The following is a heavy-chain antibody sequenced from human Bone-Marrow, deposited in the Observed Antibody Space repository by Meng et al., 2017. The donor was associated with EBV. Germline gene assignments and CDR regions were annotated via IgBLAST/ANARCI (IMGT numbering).Heavy chain of an antibody. CDR3: AMGLATDFDY. Sequence: VQFWAEVRKPGSSMKVSCKATGYTFTGYYIHWGRQDPGQGLEWVGWINPNSGGTNYAERFQGRVTMTRDTSITTAFMELSSLKSDDTAVYYCAMGLATDFDYWGQGTLVTVSS. CDR1: GYTFTGYY. CDR2: INPNSGGT. D-gene: IGHD5-12*01. J-gene: IGHJ4*02. V-gene: IGHV1-2*02.